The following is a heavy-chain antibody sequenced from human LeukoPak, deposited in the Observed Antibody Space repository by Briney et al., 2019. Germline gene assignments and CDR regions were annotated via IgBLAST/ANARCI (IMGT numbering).Heavy chain of an antibody. CDR3: AREERGAGWLQFGYNWFDP. CDR2: ISYDGSNK. D-gene: IGHD5-24*01. J-gene: IGHJ5*02. V-gene: IGHV3-30*04. Sequence: PGRSLRLSCAASGFTFSSYAMHWVRQAPGKGLEWVAVISYDGSNKYYADSVKGRFTISRDNSKNTLYLQMNSLRAEDTAVYYCAREERGAGWLQFGYNWFDPWGQGTLVTVSS. CDR1: GFTFSSYA.